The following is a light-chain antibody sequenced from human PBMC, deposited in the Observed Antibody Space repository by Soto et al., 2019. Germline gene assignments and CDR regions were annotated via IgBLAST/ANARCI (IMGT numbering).Light chain of an antibody. J-gene: IGKJ1*01. Sequence: EVVMTQSPATLSVSPGERATLSCRASQSVSSSLAWYQQKPGQAPRLLIYGASTRATGIPARFSGSGSETEFTLPISSLQPEDFAVYYCQQYNNWWTFGQGTKVEIK. CDR3: QQYNNWWT. CDR1: QSVSSS. V-gene: IGKV3-15*01. CDR2: GAS.